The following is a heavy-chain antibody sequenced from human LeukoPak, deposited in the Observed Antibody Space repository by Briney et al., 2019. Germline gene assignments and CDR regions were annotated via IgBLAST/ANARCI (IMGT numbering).Heavy chain of an antibody. V-gene: IGHV3-48*02. CDR1: GFSFSSYS. J-gene: IGHJ4*02. CDR2: ISSSSSTI. D-gene: IGHD3-10*01. CDR3: AKDPLVRGLTYDS. Sequence: GGSLRLSCAASGFSFSSYSMNWVRQAPGKGLEWVSYISSSSSTIYYADSVQGRFTISRDNAKNSLYLQMNSLRDEDTAVYYCAKDPLVRGLTYDSWGQGTLVTVSS.